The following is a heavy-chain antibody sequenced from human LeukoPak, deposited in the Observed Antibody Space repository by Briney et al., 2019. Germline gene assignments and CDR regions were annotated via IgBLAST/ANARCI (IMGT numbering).Heavy chain of an antibody. D-gene: IGHD3-10*01. CDR3: ARDGWFGESHFDY. Sequence: GGSLRLSCAASGFTFNTYTMNWVRQAPGKGLEWVSYISGSSGIIDYADSVKGRFTISRDNAKNSLYLQMNSLRAEDTAVYYCARDGWFGESHFDYWGQGTLVTVSS. CDR1: GFTFNTYT. V-gene: IGHV3-21*05. CDR2: ISGSSGII. J-gene: IGHJ4*02.